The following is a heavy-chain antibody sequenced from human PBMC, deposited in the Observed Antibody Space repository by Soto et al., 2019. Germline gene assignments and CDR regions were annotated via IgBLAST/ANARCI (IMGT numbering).Heavy chain of an antibody. Sequence: PVVSLRLSCAASGFTFSSYSMNWVRQAPGKGLEWVSSISSISIYIYYADSVKGRFTISRDNAKNSLYLQMNSLRDEDTAVYYCARGESAEIDYWGQGTLVTVSS. V-gene: IGHV3-21*01. CDR3: ARGESAEIDY. CDR1: GFTFSSYS. CDR2: ISSISIYI. J-gene: IGHJ4*02.